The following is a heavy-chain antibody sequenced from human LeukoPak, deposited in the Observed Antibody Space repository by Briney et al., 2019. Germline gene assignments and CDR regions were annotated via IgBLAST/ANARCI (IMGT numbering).Heavy chain of an antibody. D-gene: IGHD3-22*01. J-gene: IGHJ5*02. CDR1: RFTFSSYA. V-gene: IGHV3-30*04. Sequence: PGGSLRLSCEASRFTFSSYAMNWVRQAPGKGLEWLTFISHDGSNKYYADSVKGRFTISRDNSKNSLYLQMNSLRAEDTAVYYCARGYYYDSSGYPNWFDPWGQGTLVTVSS. CDR2: ISHDGSNK. CDR3: ARGYYYDSSGYPNWFDP.